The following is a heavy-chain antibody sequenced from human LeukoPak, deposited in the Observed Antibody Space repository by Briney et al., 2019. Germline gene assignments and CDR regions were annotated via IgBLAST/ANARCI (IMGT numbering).Heavy chain of an antibody. V-gene: IGHV1-18*01. D-gene: IGHD2-2*01. Sequence: APVKVSCKASGYTFTRYGISWVRQAPGQGLEWMGWISAYNGNTNYARKLQGRVTMTTDTSTSTAYMELRSLRSDDTAVYYCARDVEGYCSSTSCYWDYFDYWGQGTLVTVSS. CDR3: ARDVEGYCSSTSCYWDYFDY. CDR1: GYTFTRYG. J-gene: IGHJ4*02. CDR2: ISAYNGNT.